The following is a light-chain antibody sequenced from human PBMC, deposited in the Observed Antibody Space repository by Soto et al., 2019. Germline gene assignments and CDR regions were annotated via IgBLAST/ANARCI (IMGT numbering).Light chain of an antibody. V-gene: IGKV3-15*01. CDR1: QSVSSN. CDR3: QQYNDWPRV. CDR2: GAS. Sequence: ERVMMPSPATLSVSPGERATLSCRASQSVSSNLAWYQQKPGQAPRFLIYGASTRATGIPARFSGSGSGTEFTLTISSLQSEDFAVYYCQQYNDWPRVFGGGTKV. J-gene: IGKJ4*01.